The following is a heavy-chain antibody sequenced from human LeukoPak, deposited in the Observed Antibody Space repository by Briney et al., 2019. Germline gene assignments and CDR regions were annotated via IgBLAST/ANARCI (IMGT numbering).Heavy chain of an antibody. CDR2: INPNSGGT. CDR3: ARGYSGYDWVLGY. J-gene: IGHJ4*02. D-gene: IGHD5-12*01. V-gene: IGHV1-2*02. Sequence: ASVKASCKASRYTFTGYYMHWVRQAPGQGLEWMGWINPNSGGTNYAQKVQGRVTMTRDTSITTAYMELCRLTSDDTAVYYCARGYSGYDWVLGYWGQGTLVTVSS. CDR1: RYTFTGYY.